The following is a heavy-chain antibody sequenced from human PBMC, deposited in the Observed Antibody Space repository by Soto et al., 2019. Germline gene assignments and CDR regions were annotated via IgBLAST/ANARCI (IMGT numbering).Heavy chain of an antibody. CDR3: ARDKITGLFDY. V-gene: IGHV4-59*12. CDR1: GGSISSYY. Sequence: SETLSLTCTVSGGSISSYYWSWIRQPPGKGLEWIGYIYYSGSTNYNPSLKSRVTISVDTSKNQFSLKLSSVTAADTAVYYCARDKITGLFDYWGKGTLVTVSS. CDR2: IYYSGST. J-gene: IGHJ4*02. D-gene: IGHD2-8*02.